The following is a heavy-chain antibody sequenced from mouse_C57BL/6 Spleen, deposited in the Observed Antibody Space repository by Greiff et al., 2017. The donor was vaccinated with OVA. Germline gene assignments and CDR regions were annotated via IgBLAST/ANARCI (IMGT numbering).Heavy chain of an antibody. V-gene: IGHV1-50*01. J-gene: IGHJ2*01. D-gene: IGHD1-1*01. CDR1: GYTFTSYW. CDR2: IDPSDSYT. CDR3: ARSSRQYYFDY. Sequence: VKLQQPGAELVKPGASVKLSCKASGYTFTSYWMQWVKQRPGQGLEWIGEIDPSDSYTNYNQKFKGKATLTVDTSSSTAYMQLSSLTSEDSAVYYCARSSRQYYFDYWGKGTTLTVAS.